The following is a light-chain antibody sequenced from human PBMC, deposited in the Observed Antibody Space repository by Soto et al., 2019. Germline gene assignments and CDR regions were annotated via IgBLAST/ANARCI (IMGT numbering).Light chain of an antibody. CDR1: QSVSSN. CDR2: GAS. Sequence: EIVMTQSPATLSVSPGERATLSCRARQSVSSNLAWYQQKPGQAPRLLIYGASTRATGIPARFSGSGSGTEFTLTISSLQSEDFAVYYCQQYNKETTFGQGTKVEIK. J-gene: IGKJ1*01. CDR3: QQYNKETT. V-gene: IGKV3-15*01.